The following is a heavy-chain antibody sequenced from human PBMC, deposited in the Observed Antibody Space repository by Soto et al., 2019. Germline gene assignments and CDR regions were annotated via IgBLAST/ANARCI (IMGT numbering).Heavy chain of an antibody. Sequence: GGSLRLSCAASGFTFSSYAMSWVRQAPGKGLEWVSAISGSGGSTYYAASVKGRFTISRDNSKNTLYLQMNSLRAEDTAVYYCAKGWSLVQLGFDYWAQGTLVTVSS. CDR3: AKGWSLVQLGFDY. D-gene: IGHD6-6*01. CDR1: GFTFSSYA. J-gene: IGHJ4*02. CDR2: ISGSGGST. V-gene: IGHV3-23*01.